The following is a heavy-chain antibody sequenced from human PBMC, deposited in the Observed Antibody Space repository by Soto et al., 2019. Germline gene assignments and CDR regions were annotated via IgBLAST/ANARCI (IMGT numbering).Heavy chain of an antibody. D-gene: IGHD2-21*01. Sequence: QVQLQESGPGLVKPSQTLSLTCTVSGGSISSGGYYWSWIRQHPGKGLEWIGYIYYSGSTYYNPSLKSRVTISADTSKNQFSLKLISVTAADTAVYYCARETGIIANFFDYWGQGTLVTVSS. CDR3: ARETGIIANFFDY. CDR1: GGSISSGGYY. J-gene: IGHJ4*02. V-gene: IGHV4-31*03. CDR2: IYYSGST.